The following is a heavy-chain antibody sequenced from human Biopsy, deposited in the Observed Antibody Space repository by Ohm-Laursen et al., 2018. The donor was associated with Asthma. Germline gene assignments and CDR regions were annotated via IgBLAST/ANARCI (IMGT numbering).Heavy chain of an antibody. CDR3: VHTLVGLKAFDF. Sequence: TQTLTLTCTFSGFSLSTSGGGVGWIRQPPGKALEWLGNIYWEDDKRYSPSLQSRLTITRDTPKDQVVLTMTNMGPVDTGTYYCVHTLVGLKAFDFWGQGTLVTVSS. CDR2: IYWEDDK. D-gene: IGHD1-26*01. J-gene: IGHJ4*02. V-gene: IGHV2-5*02. CDR1: GFSLSTSGGG.